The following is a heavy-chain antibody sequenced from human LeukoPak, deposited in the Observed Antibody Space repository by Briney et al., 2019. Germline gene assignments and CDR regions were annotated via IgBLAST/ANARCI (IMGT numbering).Heavy chain of an antibody. V-gene: IGHV3-7*04. CDR1: TITFSNSW. Sequence: GGSLRLSCTASTITFSNSWMSWVRQAPGKGLEWVANIEQDGSETNYVDSVKGRFTISRDNAKNSLFLQMNGLRGEDTAIYYCARHLAGDSLYRHFDYWGQGTLVTVSS. D-gene: IGHD5/OR15-5a*01. CDR2: IEQDGSET. CDR3: ARHLAGDSLYRHFDY. J-gene: IGHJ4*02.